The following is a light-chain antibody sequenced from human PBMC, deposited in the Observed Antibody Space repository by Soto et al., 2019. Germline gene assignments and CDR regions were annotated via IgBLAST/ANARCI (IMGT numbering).Light chain of an antibody. CDR3: AVWDDNLSGVV. V-gene: IGLV2-14*01. CDR2: MVS. Sequence: QSALTQPASVSGSPGQSITISCTGTSSDVGNYNYVSWYQQYPGRVPKLLIYMVSNRPSGVSNRFSGSKSGNTASLTISGLQAEDEADYYCAVWDDNLSGVVFGGGTKLTVL. CDR1: SSDVGNYNY. J-gene: IGLJ2*01.